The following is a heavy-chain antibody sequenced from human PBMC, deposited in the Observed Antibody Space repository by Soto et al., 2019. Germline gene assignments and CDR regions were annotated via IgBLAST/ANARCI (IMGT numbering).Heavy chain of an antibody. Sequence: SETLSLTCTVSGGSISSYYWGWIRQPAGKGLEWIGRIYTSGSTNYNPSLKSRVTMSLDTSKNQFSLKLTSVTAADTALYYCARGNCSSPNCYSFSGYYGMDVWGQGTTVTVSS. J-gene: IGHJ6*02. CDR3: ARGNCSSPNCYSFSGYYGMDV. V-gene: IGHV4-4*07. CDR2: IYTSGST. CDR1: GGSISSYY. D-gene: IGHD2-2*01.